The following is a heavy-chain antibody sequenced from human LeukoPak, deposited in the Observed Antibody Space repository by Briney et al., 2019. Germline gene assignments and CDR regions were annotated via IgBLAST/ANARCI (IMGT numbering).Heavy chain of an antibody. CDR3: ARANQRWLQFDAFDI. CDR1: GGTFSSYA. D-gene: IGHD5-24*01. J-gene: IGHJ3*02. Sequence: GASVKVSCKASGGTFSSYAISWVRQAPGQGLEWMGGIIPIFGTANYAQKFQGRVTITADESTSTAYMELSSLRSEDTAVYYCARANQRWLQFDAFDIWGQGTMVTVSS. CDR2: IIPIFGTA. V-gene: IGHV1-69*13.